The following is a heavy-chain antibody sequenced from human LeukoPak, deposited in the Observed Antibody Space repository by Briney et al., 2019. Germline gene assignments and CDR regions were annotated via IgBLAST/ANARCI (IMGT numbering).Heavy chain of an antibody. CDR3: CVIKTGTEYYYYYYMDV. J-gene: IGHJ6*03. CDR2: IIHIIGTA. V-gene: IGHV1-69*13. D-gene: IGHD1-7*01. Sequence: SVKVSCKASGGTFSSYPISWMRQAPGQGLEWMGGIIHIIGTANNAQTFQGRVTITADEPTSTAYMELSSLRSEDTAVYYCCVIKTGTEYYYYYYMDVWGKGTTVTVSS. CDR1: GGTFSSYP.